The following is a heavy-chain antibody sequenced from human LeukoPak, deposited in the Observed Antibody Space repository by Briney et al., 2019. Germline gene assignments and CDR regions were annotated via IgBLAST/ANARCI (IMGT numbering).Heavy chain of an antibody. Sequence: GGSLRLSCAASGFTFSSYSMNWVRQAPGKGLEWVSSISSSSSYIYYADSVKGRFTISRDNSKNTLYLQMNSLRAEDTAVYYCARGRPGDAFDIWGQGTMVTVSS. CDR1: GFTFSSYS. D-gene: IGHD6-25*01. J-gene: IGHJ3*02. CDR3: ARGRPGDAFDI. V-gene: IGHV3-21*01. CDR2: ISSSSSYI.